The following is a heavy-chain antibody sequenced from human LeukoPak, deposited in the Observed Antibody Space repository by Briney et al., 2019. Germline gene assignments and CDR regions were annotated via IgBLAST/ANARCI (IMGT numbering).Heavy chain of an antibody. V-gene: IGHV3-15*01. Sequence: GGSLRLSCAASGFTFSNAWMSWVRQAPGKGLEWAGRIKSKTDAGTTDYAAPVKGRFTISRDDSKNTLYLQMNSLKTEDTAVYYCTTDYGGTYYYYYYYMDVWGKGTTVTVSS. CDR2: IKSKTDAGTT. CDR1: GFTFSNAW. D-gene: IGHD4-23*01. J-gene: IGHJ6*03. CDR3: TTDYGGTYYYYYYYMDV.